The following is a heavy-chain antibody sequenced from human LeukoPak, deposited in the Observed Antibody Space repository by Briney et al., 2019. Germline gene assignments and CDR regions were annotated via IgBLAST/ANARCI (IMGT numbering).Heavy chain of an antibody. CDR2: IYSGGST. CDR3: ARDSRGLTAAAGHSLDY. Sequence: GGSLRLSCAASGFTVSSNYMSWVRQAPGKGLEWVSVIYSGGSTYYADSVKGRFTISRDNSKNTLYLQMNSLRAEDTAVYYCARDSRGLTAAAGHSLDYWGQGTLVTVSS. D-gene: IGHD6-13*01. CDR1: GFTVSSNY. J-gene: IGHJ4*02. V-gene: IGHV3-53*01.